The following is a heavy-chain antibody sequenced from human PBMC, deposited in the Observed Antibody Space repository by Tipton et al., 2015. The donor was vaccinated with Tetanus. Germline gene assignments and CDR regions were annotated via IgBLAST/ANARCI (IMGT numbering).Heavy chain of an antibody. Sequence: TLSLTCTVSGDSMNKYYWSWIRQPPGKGLEWISYIFYSGSTNYNPSLKSRVSISMYTSKNQFSLKLNSVTAADSAVYYCARGRQRLVPAGFDLWGQGTLVTVSS. CDR1: GDSMNKYY. D-gene: IGHD6-13*01. V-gene: IGHV4-59*12. CDR3: ARGRQRLVPAGFDL. J-gene: IGHJ5*02. CDR2: IFYSGST.